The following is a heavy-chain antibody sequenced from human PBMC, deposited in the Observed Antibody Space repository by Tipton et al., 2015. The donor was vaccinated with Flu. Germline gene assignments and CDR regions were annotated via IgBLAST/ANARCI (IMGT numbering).Heavy chain of an antibody. J-gene: IGHJ1*01. D-gene: IGHD1-26*01. CDR2: IYTSGGT. Sequence: TLSLTCTVSGCSISSYYWSWIRQPAGKGLEWIGRIYTSGGTNYNPSLKSRVTMSVDTSKNQFSLKLTSVSAADTAAYYCAKSGSYLEYLQHWGQGTLVTVSS. V-gene: IGHV4-4*07. CDR1: GCSISSYY. CDR3: AKSGSYLEYLQH.